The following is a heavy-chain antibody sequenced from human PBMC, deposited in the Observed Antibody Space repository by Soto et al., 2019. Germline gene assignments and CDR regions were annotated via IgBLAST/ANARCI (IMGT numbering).Heavy chain of an antibody. CDR2: ISENGVNK. J-gene: IGHJ4*02. Sequence: XGSLRLSCSAAGFTFTSFAIHWVRQAPGKGLEWVAVISENGVNKYSAESVRGRFVISRDNSKNTVELEMNSLRPEDTAIYFCARRLTKTVSALGYWGQGNLVTVSS. CDR1: GFTFTSFA. D-gene: IGHD2-8*01. CDR3: ARRLTKTVSALGY. V-gene: IGHV3-30*09.